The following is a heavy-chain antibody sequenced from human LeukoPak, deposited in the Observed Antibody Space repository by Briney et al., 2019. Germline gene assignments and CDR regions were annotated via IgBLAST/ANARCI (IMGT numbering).Heavy chain of an antibody. V-gene: IGHV4-59*01. CDR2: IYYSGST. CDR1: GGSISSYY. Sequence: SEALSLTCTVSGGSISSYYWSWIRQPPGNGLEWIGYIYYSGSTNYNPSLKSRVTISVDTSKNQFSLKLSSVTAAETAVYYCAGDTVGATDYFDYWGQGTLVTVSS. J-gene: IGHJ4*02. CDR3: AGDTVGATDYFDY. D-gene: IGHD1-26*01.